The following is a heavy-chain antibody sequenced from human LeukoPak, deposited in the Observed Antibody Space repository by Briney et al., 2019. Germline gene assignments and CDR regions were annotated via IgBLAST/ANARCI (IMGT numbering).Heavy chain of an antibody. CDR1: GRSFSGYY. CDR2: INHRGST. J-gene: IGHJ3*02. CDR3: ATRSAFDI. V-gene: IGHV4-34*01. Sequence: PSETLSLTCAVYGRSFSGYYWSWIRQPPGKGLEWIGEINHRGSTNYNPSLKSRVTISIDTSKKQFSLKLSSVTAADTAVYYCATRSAFDIWGQGTMVTVSS.